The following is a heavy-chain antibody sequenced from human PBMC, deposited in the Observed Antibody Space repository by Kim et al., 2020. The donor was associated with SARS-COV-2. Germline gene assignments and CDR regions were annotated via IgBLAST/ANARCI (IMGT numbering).Heavy chain of an antibody. D-gene: IGHD3-16*01. Sequence: PSVKVSCKVSGYTLSEMSMHWVRQAPGEGLQWMGGFDREDGQTTYAQPFQGRLTLTEDTSTDTAYMDLSRLRSDDTAVYYCGAPLGDRLPFYLWGQGTLVTVSS. CDR1: GYTLSEMS. CDR3: GAPLGDRLPFYL. V-gene: IGHV1-24*01. J-gene: IGHJ4*02. CDR2: FDREDGQT.